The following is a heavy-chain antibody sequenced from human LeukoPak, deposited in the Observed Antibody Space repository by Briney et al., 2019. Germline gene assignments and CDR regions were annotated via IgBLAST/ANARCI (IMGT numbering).Heavy chain of an antibody. CDR3: AKEYSVSPYYDLWSGSYSGAAFDI. Sequence: TGGSLRLSCAASGFTFSSYAMSWVRQAPGKGLEWVSAISGSGGSTYYADSVKGRFTISRDNSKNTLYLQMNSLRAEDTAVYYCAKEYSVSPYYDLWSGSYSGAAFDIWGQGTMVTVSS. V-gene: IGHV3-23*01. CDR1: GFTFSSYA. J-gene: IGHJ3*02. CDR2: ISGSGGST. D-gene: IGHD3-3*01.